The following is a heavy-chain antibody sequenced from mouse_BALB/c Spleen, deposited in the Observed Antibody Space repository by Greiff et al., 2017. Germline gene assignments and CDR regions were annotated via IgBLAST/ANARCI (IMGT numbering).Heavy chain of an antibody. V-gene: IGHV7-3*02. CDR3: ARGDYDAFAY. Sequence: EVKVVESGGGLVQPGGSLRLSCATSGFTFTDYYMSWVRQPPGKALEWLGFIRNKANGYTTEYSASVKGRFTISRDNSQSILYLQMNTLRAEDSATYYCARGDYDAFAYWGQGTLVTVSA. J-gene: IGHJ3*01. D-gene: IGHD2-4*01. CDR1: GFTFTDYY. CDR2: IRNKANGYTT.